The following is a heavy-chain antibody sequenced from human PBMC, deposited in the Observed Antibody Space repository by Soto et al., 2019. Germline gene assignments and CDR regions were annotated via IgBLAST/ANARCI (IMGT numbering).Heavy chain of an antibody. CDR3: ARDSYLLGVVSLGY. J-gene: IGHJ4*02. Sequence: HPGGSLRLSCAASGFTFSSYSMNWVRQAPGKGLEWVSYISSSSSTIYYADSVKGRFTISRDSAKNSLYLQMNSLRAEDTAVYYCARDSYLLGVVSLGYWGQGTLVTVSS. V-gene: IGHV3-48*01. D-gene: IGHD3-3*01. CDR2: ISSSSSTI. CDR1: GFTFSSYS.